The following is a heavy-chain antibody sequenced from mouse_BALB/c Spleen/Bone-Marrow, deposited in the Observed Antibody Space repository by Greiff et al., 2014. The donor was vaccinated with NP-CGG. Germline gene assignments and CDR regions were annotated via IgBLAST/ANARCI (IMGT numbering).Heavy chain of an antibody. Sequence: VQLQQSGGGLVKPGGSLKLSCAASGFAFSSYDMSWVRQTPEKRLEWVAYISSGGGSTYCSDTVKGRFTISRDNAKNTLYLQMSSLKSEDTAMYYCARQILRGFAYWGQGTLVTVSA. CDR3: ARQILRGFAY. CDR1: GFAFSSYD. J-gene: IGHJ3*01. D-gene: IGHD1-1*01. V-gene: IGHV5-12-1*01. CDR2: ISSGGGST.